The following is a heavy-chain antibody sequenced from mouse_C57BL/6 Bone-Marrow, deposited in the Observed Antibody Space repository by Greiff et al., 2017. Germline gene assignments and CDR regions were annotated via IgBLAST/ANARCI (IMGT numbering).Heavy chain of an antibody. V-gene: IGHV1-81*01. CDR1: GYTFTSYA. D-gene: IGHD2-10*01. CDR2: LYPRSGNT. J-gene: IGHJ4*01. Sequence: QVQLQQSGPELVKPGASVKLSCKASGYTFTSYAISWVKQRTGQGLEWIGELYPRSGNTYYTEKFKGKATLTADKSSSTAYMERRSLTSEDSAVYFCAREGLLSRDYWGQGTSVTVSS. CDR3: AREGLLSRDY.